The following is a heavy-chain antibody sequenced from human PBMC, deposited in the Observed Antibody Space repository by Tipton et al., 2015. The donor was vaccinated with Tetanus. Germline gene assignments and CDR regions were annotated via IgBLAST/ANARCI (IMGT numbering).Heavy chain of an antibody. J-gene: IGHJ4*02. CDR1: GGSISSGDYY. V-gene: IGHV4-30-4*01. Sequence: TLSLTCTFSGGSISSGDYYWGWIRQPPGKGLEWIGYIYYSGSTYYNPSLKSRVTISIDTSKNQFSLRLSSVTAADTAVYYCSSSPGNHYLAFFDYWGRGTLVTVSS. CDR3: SSSPGNHYLAFFDY. D-gene: IGHD2/OR15-2a*01. CDR2: IYYSGST.